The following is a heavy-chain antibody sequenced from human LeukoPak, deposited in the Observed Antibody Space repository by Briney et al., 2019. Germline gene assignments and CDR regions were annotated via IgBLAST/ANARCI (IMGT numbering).Heavy chain of an antibody. CDR1: GFHFSNFS. J-gene: IGHJ4*02. D-gene: IGHD4-17*01. CDR3: AKDTSYGDYGSLHY. Sequence: GGSLRLSCAGSGFHFSNFSMHWVRQAPGKGLEWVTFIRYDGTTTYYADSVKGRFTISRDNSKNTMYLQMNSLRAEDTAVYYCAKDTSYGDYGSLHYWGQGTLVTVSS. V-gene: IGHV3-30*02. CDR2: IRYDGTTT.